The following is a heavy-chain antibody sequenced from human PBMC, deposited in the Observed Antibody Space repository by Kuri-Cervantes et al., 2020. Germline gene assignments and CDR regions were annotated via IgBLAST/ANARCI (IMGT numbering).Heavy chain of an antibody. CDR1: GYTFTSYA. D-gene: IGHD5-24*01. CDR2: INAGDGNT. CDR3: ARDLRDGYNL. Sequence: ASVKVSCKASGYTFTSYAMHWVRQAPGQRLEWMGWINAGDGNTKYSQKFQGRVSIARDTSASTAYMELSSLRSEDTAVYYCARDLRDGYNLWGQGTLVTVSS. V-gene: IGHV1-3*01. J-gene: IGHJ4*02.